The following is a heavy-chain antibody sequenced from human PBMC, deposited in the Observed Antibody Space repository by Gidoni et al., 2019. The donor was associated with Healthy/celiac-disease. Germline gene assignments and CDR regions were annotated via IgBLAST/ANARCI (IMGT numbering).Heavy chain of an antibody. CDR1: GVTFSIYG. CDR2: ISYDGSNK. Sequence: QVQLMESGGGVVQPGTSLRLSGAASGVTFSIYGMHWVRQAPGKGLEWVAVISYDGSNKYYADSVKGRLTISRDNSKNTLYLQMNSLRAEDTAVYYCANSYSSSWYEADYWGQGTLVTVSA. J-gene: IGHJ4*02. V-gene: IGHV3-30*18. D-gene: IGHD6-13*01. CDR3: ANSYSSSWYEADY.